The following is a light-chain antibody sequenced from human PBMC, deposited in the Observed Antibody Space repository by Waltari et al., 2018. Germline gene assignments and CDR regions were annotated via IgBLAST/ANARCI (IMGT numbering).Light chain of an antibody. Sequence: QAGLAQPPSVSKGLGQTATITCSGNDVHIGHLGAAWLQQRQGHPPKLLSNIINKRPSGISDRFSASRSGNTASLTITGLQPEDEADYYCSAWDSGLSAVVFGEGTKLTVL. CDR2: IIN. V-gene: IGLV10-54*04. CDR1: DVHIGHLG. J-gene: IGLJ3*02. CDR3: SAWDSGLSAVV.